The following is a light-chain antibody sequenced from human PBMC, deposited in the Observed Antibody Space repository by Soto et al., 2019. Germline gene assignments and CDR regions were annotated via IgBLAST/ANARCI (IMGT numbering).Light chain of an antibody. CDR2: GTS. V-gene: IGKV3-20*01. CDR1: QTISTMN. CDR3: HQYGSLPLT. J-gene: IGKJ4*01. Sequence: EIVLTQSPATLSLSPGERATLSCRASQTISTMNLAWYQQKPGQAPRLLIYGTSKRATGIPDRFRGSGSGTDFTLTISRLEPEDFVVYYCHQYGSLPLTFGGGAKVEIK.